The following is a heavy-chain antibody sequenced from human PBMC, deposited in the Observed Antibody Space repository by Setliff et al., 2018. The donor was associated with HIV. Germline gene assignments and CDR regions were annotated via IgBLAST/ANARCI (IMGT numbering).Heavy chain of an antibody. J-gene: IGHJ4*02. CDR3: ARGQTSVTLQFDH. CDR2: INQDGSEK. Sequence: GGSLRLSCAVSGFTFSSHWMVWVRQAPGKGLAWVANINQDGSEKNYVDSVKGRFTISRDNAKNSLFLQMNSLRAEDTAVYYCARGQTSVTLQFDHWGQGTLVTVSS. D-gene: IGHD4-17*01. CDR1: GFTFSSHW. V-gene: IGHV3-7*03.